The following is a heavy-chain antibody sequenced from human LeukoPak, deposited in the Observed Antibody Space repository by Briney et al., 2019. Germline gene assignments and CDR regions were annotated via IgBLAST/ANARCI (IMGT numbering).Heavy chain of an antibody. CDR1: GFTFDNYA. D-gene: IGHD3-10*01. Sequence: PGGSLRLSCAASGFTFDNYAMHWVRQAPGKGLEYVSAISSNGGSTYYANSVKGRFTISRDNSKNTLYLQMGSLRAEDMAVYYCARDGVRGVLYYYYYYMDVWGKGTTVTISS. CDR3: ARDGVRGVLYYYYYYMDV. CDR2: ISSNGGST. J-gene: IGHJ6*03. V-gene: IGHV3-64*01.